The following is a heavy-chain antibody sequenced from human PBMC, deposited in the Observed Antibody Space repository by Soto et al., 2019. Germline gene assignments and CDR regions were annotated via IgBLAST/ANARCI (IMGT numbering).Heavy chain of an antibody. CDR3: ARYRGITGFYYFDY. D-gene: IGHD1-20*01. CDR2: IYYSGST. CDR1: GGSISSYY. J-gene: IGHJ4*02. Sequence: PSETLSLTCTVSGGSISSYYWSWIRQPPGRGLEWIGYIYYSGSTNYNPSLKSRVTISVDTSKNQFSLKLSSVTAADTAVYYCARYRGITGFYYFDYWGQGTLVTVSS. V-gene: IGHV4-59*01.